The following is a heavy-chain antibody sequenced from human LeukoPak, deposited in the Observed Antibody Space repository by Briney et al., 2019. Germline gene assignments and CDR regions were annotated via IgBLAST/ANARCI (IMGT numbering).Heavy chain of an antibody. CDR3: ARGPPPDFDY. Sequence: SETLSLTCAVYGGSFSGYYWSWIRQPPGKGLEWIGEINHSGSTNYNPSLKSRVTISVDTSKNQFSLKLSSVTAADTAVYYCARGPPPDFDYWGRGTLVTVSS. CDR1: GGSFSGYY. V-gene: IGHV4-34*01. CDR2: INHSGST. J-gene: IGHJ4*02.